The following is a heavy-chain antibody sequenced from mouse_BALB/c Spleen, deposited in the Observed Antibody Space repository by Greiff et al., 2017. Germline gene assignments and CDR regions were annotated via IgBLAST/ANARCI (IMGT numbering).Heavy chain of an antibody. Sequence: VMLVESGPGLVAPSQSLSITCTVSGFSLTSYGVHWVRQPPGKGLEWLGVIWAGGSTNYNSALMSRLSISKDNSKSQVFLKMNSLQTDDTAMYYRARAYGNSAWFAYWGQGTLVTVSA. CDR3: ARAYGNSAWFAY. CDR2: IWAGGST. D-gene: IGHD2-10*02. V-gene: IGHV2-9*02. J-gene: IGHJ3*01. CDR1: GFSLTSYG.